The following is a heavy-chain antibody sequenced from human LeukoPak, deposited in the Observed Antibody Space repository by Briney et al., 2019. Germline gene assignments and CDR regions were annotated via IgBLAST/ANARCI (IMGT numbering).Heavy chain of an antibody. J-gene: IGHJ4*02. CDR2: ISYDGSIR. CDR1: GFTFSSYD. V-gene: IGHV3-30-3*01. CDR3: ARAYRVGSELDY. Sequence: GGSLRLSCAASGFTFSSYDMHWVRQAPGKGLEWVAVISYDGSIRYYADSVKGRFTISRDDSKNTLHLQMSSLRTEGTAVYYCARAYRVGSELDYWGQGTLVTVSS. D-gene: IGHD6-25*01.